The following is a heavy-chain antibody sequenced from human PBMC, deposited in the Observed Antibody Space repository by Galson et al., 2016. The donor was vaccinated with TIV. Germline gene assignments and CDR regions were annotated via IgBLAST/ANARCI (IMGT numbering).Heavy chain of an antibody. J-gene: IGHJ6*02. CDR2: IAAGGTT. Sequence: SLRLSCAASGMTVSSNYMNWVRQAPGRGLEWVSIIAAGGTTNYADSVKGRFTISRDKSKNTLFLQMNSLRSDDSAVYYCARERRFCGDECFLYYYYGMDVWGQGTTVTVPS. CDR3: ARERRFCGDECFLYYYYGMDV. D-gene: IGHD2-21*01. V-gene: IGHV3-66*02. CDR1: GMTVSSNY.